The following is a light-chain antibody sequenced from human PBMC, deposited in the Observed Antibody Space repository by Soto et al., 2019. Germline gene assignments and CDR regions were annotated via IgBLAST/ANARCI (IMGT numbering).Light chain of an antibody. CDR2: AGS. CDR1: QGISNH. CDR3: RKDKASPLSP. Sequence: QMTQSPSSVSASLLYIVTITCXLSQGISNHLAWYQQKPAKPPKLLIYAGSTLQSGVPSRFSGSGSATDFTLPISSLQPAEYATHYCRKDKASPLSPFGQVTK. J-gene: IGKJ1*01. V-gene: IGKV1-27*01.